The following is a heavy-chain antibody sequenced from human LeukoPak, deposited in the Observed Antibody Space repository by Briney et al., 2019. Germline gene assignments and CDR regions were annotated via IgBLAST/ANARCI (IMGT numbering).Heavy chain of an antibody. V-gene: IGHV3-7*01. J-gene: IGHJ4*02. CDR3: ARETPDSSGWD. Sequence: PGGSLRLSCAASGFTFTNNFMGWVRQVPGKGLEWVANIKQDGSEKTYADSVRGRFTIFRDNAKDSVYLQMNSLRAEDTAVYYCARETPDSSGWDWGQGTLVTVSS. CDR2: IKQDGSEK. D-gene: IGHD6-19*01. CDR1: GFTFTNNF.